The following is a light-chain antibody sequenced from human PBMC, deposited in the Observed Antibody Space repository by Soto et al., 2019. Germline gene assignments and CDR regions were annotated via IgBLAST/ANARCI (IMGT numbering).Light chain of an antibody. Sequence: QSALTQPASVSGSPGQSITISCTGTSSDVGSYNLVSWYQQHPGKAPKLMIYEGSKRPSGVSNRFSGSKSGNTASLTISGLQAEDEADYYCCSYAGSSTFPLGGGTKLTVL. CDR3: CSYAGSSTFP. J-gene: IGLJ2*01. CDR2: EGS. V-gene: IGLV2-23*03. CDR1: SSDVGSYNL.